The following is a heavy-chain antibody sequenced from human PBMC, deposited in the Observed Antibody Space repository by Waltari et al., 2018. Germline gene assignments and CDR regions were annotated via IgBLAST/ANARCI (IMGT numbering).Heavy chain of an antibody. CDR1: GFTFSSYG. Sequence: QVQLVESGGGVVQPGRSLRLSCAASGFTFSSYGMHWVRQAPGKGLEWVAVIWYDGSNKYYAGSVKGRFTISRDNSKNTLYLQMNSLRAEDTAMYYCARSSGSYHDAFDIWGQGTMVTVSS. D-gene: IGHD1-26*01. J-gene: IGHJ3*02. CDR3: ARSSGSYHDAFDI. V-gene: IGHV3-33*08. CDR2: IWYDGSNK.